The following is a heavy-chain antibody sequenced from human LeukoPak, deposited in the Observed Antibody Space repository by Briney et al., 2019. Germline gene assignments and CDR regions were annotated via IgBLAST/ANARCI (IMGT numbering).Heavy chain of an antibody. Sequence: ASVKVSCKASGGTFSSYAISWVRQAPGQGLEWMEGIIPIFGTANYAQKFQGRVTITTDESTSTAYMELSSLRSEDTAVYYCASVAAREYPRDYYYYYMDVWGKGTTVTVSS. V-gene: IGHV1-69*05. CDR3: ASVAAREYPRDYYYYYMDV. CDR2: IIPIFGTA. D-gene: IGHD6-6*01. CDR1: GGTFSSYA. J-gene: IGHJ6*03.